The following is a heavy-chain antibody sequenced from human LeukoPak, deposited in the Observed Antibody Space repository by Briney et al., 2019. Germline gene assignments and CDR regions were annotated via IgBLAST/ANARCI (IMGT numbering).Heavy chain of an antibody. CDR2: IRGDGSMT. CDR3: ARENLAAAADY. V-gene: IGHV3-74*01. CDR1: EFTFSAYW. Sequence: GGSLRLSCAASEFTFSAYWMHWVRQAPGKGLVWVSRIRGDGSMTNYADSVKGRFTISRDNAKNTLYLQMNSLRLEDTAVYYCARENLAAAADYWGQGTVVTVPS. D-gene: IGHD6-25*01. J-gene: IGHJ4*02.